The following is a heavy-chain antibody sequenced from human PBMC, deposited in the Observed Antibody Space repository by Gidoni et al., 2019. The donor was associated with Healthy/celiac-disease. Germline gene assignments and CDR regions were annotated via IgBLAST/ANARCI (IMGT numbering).Heavy chain of an antibody. V-gene: IGHV3-21*01. J-gene: IGHJ4*02. CDR1: GFTFSSYS. Sequence: EVQLVESGGGLVKPGGSLRLSCAASGFTFSSYSMNWVRQVPGKGLEWVSSISSSSSYIYYADSVKGRFTISRDNAKNSLYLQMNSLRAEDTAVYYCARDTTITIFGVVIINYFDYWGQGTLVTVSS. CDR2: ISSSSSYI. D-gene: IGHD3-3*01. CDR3: ARDTTITIFGVVIINYFDY.